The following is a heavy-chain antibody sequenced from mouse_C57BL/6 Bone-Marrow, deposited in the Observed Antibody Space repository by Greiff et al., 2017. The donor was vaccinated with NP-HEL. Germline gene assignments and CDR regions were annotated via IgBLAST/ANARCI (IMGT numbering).Heavy chain of an antibody. J-gene: IGHJ1*03. Sequence: QVQLQQSGAELVKPGASVKLSCEASGYTFTSYWLTWVKQRPGQGLEWVGEICPCGSSTNYNEKFTSKTTLTVETSSCTDYMQLSILTSEDSAVDDCARRDSGKRGYFDDWGKGTTVTVSS. CDR1: GYTFTSYW. V-gene: IGHV1-55*01. CDR2: ICPCGSST. CDR3: ARRDSGKRGYFDD. D-gene: IGHD1-1*01.